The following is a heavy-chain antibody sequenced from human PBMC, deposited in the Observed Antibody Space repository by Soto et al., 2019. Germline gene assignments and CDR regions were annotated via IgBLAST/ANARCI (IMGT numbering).Heavy chain of an antibody. V-gene: IGHV1-69*02. D-gene: IGHD6-13*01. Sequence: QVQLVQSGAEVKKPGSSVKVSCKASGGTFSSYTISWVRQAPGQGLEWMGRIIPILGIANYAQKCQVRVTNTPDKSTSTAYMELCSLRSEDTALYYCARGQWQQLLLGDYWGQGTLVTVSS. CDR1: GGTFSSYT. CDR3: ARGQWQQLLLGDY. CDR2: IIPILGIA. J-gene: IGHJ4*02.